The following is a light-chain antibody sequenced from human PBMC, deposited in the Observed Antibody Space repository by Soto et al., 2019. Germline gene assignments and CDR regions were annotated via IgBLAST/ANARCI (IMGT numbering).Light chain of an antibody. CDR2: GNN. Sequence: QLVLTQPPSASGAPGQRVTISCSGSSSNIGDNYVHWYQQLPGTAPKLLIYGNNQRPSGVPDRFSGSKSGTSASLAISGLRSEDEANYYCAAWDDSLSGPVFGGGTKLTVL. CDR1: SSNIGDNY. J-gene: IGLJ2*01. V-gene: IGLV1-47*01. CDR3: AAWDDSLSGPV.